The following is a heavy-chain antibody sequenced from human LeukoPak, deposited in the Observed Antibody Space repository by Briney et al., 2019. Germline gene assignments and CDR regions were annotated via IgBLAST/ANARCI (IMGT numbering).Heavy chain of an antibody. J-gene: IGHJ4*02. CDR2: IKDDETEK. CDR1: GFTFSSHW. V-gene: IGHV3-7*01. CDR3: ARFRLDYFDGSRYYYLSFDC. Sequence: GGSLRLSCAASGFTFSSHWMSWVRQAPGKGLERVASIKDDETEKYYVDSVKGRFTISRDNAKNSMYLQMNSLRDEDSAVYYCARFRLDYFDGSRYYYLSFDCWGQGTLVTVSS. D-gene: IGHD3-22*01.